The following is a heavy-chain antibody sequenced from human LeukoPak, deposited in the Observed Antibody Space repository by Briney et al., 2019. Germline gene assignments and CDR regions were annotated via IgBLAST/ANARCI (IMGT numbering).Heavy chain of an antibody. CDR3: AREGSMVRGDRTFDY. J-gene: IGHJ4*02. Sequence: SETLSLTCTVSDYSISSGYYWGWIRQPPGKGLEWIGTIYHSGNTYYNPSLKSRVTISVDTSKNQFSLNLSSVTAADTAVYYCAREGSMVRGDRTFDYWGQGTLVTVSS. V-gene: IGHV4-38-2*02. CDR2: IYHSGNT. CDR1: DYSISSGYY. D-gene: IGHD3-10*01.